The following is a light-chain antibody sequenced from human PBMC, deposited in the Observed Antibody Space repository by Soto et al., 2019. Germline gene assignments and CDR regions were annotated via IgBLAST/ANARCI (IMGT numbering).Light chain of an antibody. Sequence: IQMTHFPSPPVASLGDGVTVGFRAIQGISTYLNWYQQKPGKAPKLLIYAASSLQSGVPSRFSGSGSGTDFTLTISSLQPEDFATYYCLQDYNYPHTFGPGTKVDIK. V-gene: IGKV1-6*01. J-gene: IGKJ3*01. CDR3: LQDYNYPHT. CDR2: AAS. CDR1: QGISTY.